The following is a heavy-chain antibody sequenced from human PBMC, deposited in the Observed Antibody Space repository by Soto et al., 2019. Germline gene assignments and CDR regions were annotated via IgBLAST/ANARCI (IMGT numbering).Heavy chain of an antibody. CDR3: ARFRWSSGYFRLDP. D-gene: IGHD3-22*01. J-gene: IGHJ5*02. CDR2: INQSGDT. Sequence: ASETLSLTCVIYGGSFSGYSWIWIRQYPGKGLEWIGEINQSGDTKYNPSLKSRVTISMDTSKNQFSLKVTSVTAADTSIYYCARFRWSSGYFRLDPWGQGTQVTAPQ. CDR1: GGSFSGYS. V-gene: IGHV4-34*01.